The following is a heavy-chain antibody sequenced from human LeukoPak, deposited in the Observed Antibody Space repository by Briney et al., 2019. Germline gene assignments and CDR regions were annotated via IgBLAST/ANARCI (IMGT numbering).Heavy chain of an antibody. V-gene: IGHV4-39*07. J-gene: IGHJ4*02. CDR2: IYYSGST. CDR1: GGSISSGSYY. CDR3: ARGSGSYYLDY. D-gene: IGHD1-26*01. Sequence: SETLSLTCTVSGGSISSGSYYWGWIRQPPGKGLEWIGSIYYSGSTYYNPSLKSRVTISVDTSKNQFSLKLSSVTAADTAVYYCARGSGSYYLDYWGQGTLVTVSS.